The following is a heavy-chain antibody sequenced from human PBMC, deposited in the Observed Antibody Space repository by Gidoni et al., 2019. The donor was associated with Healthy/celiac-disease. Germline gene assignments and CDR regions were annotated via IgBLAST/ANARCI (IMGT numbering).Heavy chain of an antibody. CDR2: ISSSSSYI. Sequence: EVQLVESGGGLVKPGGSLRLSCAASGCTFSSYSMNWVRQAPGKGLGWVSSISSSSSYIYYADSVKGRFTISRDNAKNSLYLQMNSLRAEDTAVYYCARKVGVGATYAFDIWGQGTMVTVSS. J-gene: IGHJ3*02. CDR3: ARKVGVGATYAFDI. V-gene: IGHV3-21*01. D-gene: IGHD1-26*01. CDR1: GCTFSSYS.